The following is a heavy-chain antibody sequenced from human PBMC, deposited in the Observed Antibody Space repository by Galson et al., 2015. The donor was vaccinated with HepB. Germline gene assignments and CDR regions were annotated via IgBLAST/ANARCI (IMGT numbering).Heavy chain of an antibody. CDR3: ARASYCSSSSCYLGY. J-gene: IGHJ4*02. V-gene: IGHV3-30*03. Sequence: SLRLSCAASGLTFSSYGMHWVRQAPGKGLEWLAVISYDGKNKQYADSVKGRLTISRDNAKNTLSLQMNSLRAEDTGVYYCARASYCSSSSCYLGYWGQGALVTVSS. CDR2: ISYDGKNK. CDR1: GLTFSSYG. D-gene: IGHD2-2*01.